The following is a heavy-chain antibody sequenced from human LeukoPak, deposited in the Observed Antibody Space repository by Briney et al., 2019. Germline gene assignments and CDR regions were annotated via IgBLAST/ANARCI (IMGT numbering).Heavy chain of an antibody. Sequence: NASQTLSLTCTVSGGSISSGSYYWSWIRQPAGKGLEWIGRIYTSGSTNYNPSLKSRVTISVDTSKNQFSLKLSSVTAADTAVYYRARTTEGGYTYDYFYYYYMDVWGKGTTVTISS. D-gene: IGHD5-18*01. CDR1: GGSISSGSYY. CDR3: ARTTEGGYTYDYFYYYYMDV. V-gene: IGHV4-61*02. CDR2: IYTSGST. J-gene: IGHJ6*03.